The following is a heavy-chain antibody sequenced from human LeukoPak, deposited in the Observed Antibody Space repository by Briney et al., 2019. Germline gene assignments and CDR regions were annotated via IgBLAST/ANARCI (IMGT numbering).Heavy chain of an antibody. J-gene: IGHJ4*02. CDR3: ARDGDMRSTTIFGVVLG. D-gene: IGHD3-3*01. Sequence: GGSLRLSCAASGFTFSSYGMHWVRQAPGKGLEWVAVISYDGSNKYYADSVKGRFTISRDNSKNTLYLQMNSLRAEDTAVYYCARDGDMRSTTIFGVVLGWGQGTLVTVSS. CDR2: ISYDGSNK. V-gene: IGHV3-30*03. CDR1: GFTFSSYG.